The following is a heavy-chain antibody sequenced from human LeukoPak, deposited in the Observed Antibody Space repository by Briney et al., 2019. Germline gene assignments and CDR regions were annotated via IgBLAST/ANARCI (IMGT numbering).Heavy chain of an antibody. J-gene: IGHJ5*02. D-gene: IGHD1-1*01. CDR2: INPSGGST. V-gene: IGHV1-46*01. CDR3: ARDRPVGLNDPDAPPTYKFDP. CDR1: GYTFTSYY. Sequence: ASVKVSCKASGYTFTSYYMHWVRQAPGQGLEWMGIINPSGGSTSYAQKFQDRVTMTRDTSTSTVYMELSSLRSEDTAVYYCARDRPVGLNDPDAPPTYKFDPWGQGTLVTVSS.